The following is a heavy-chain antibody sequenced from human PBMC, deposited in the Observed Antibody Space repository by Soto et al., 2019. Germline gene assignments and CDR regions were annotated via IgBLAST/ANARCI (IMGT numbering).Heavy chain of an antibody. CDR1: GGTFNNYP. Sequence: QVQLVQSGAEVKKPASSVKVSCKASGGTFNNYPITWVRQAPGEGLEWMGCSIPIFGTANYAQNFQGRVTISVDESTSTAYMELSSLRSEDTAVYYCARGRGYSGDDHYYYFDMDVWGQGTTVTVSS. CDR2: SIPIFGTA. CDR3: ARGRGYSGDDHYYYFDMDV. V-gene: IGHV1-69*01. J-gene: IGHJ6*02. D-gene: IGHD5-12*01.